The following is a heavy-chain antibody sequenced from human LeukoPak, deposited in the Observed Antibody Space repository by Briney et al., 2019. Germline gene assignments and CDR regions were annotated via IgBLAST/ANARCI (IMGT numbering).Heavy chain of an antibody. D-gene: IGHD3-10*01. CDR1: GGSFSGYY. J-gene: IGHJ4*02. Sequence: SETLSLTCAVYGGSFSGYYWSWIRQPPGKGLEWIGEINHSGSTNYNPSLKSRVTISVDTSKNQFSLKLSSVTAADTAVYYCARHKELRLITMVRGVIDYWGQGTLVTVSS. V-gene: IGHV4-34*01. CDR3: ARHKELRLITMVRGVIDY. CDR2: INHSGST.